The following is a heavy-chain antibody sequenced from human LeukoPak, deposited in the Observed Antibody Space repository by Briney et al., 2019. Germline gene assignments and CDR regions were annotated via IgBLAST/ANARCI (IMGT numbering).Heavy chain of an antibody. CDR2: ISSNGGST. J-gene: IGHJ3*02. CDR3: ARDTRLRLGELSPDAFDI. CDR1: GFTFSSYD. V-gene: IGHV3-64*01. D-gene: IGHD3-16*02. Sequence: GGSLRLSCAASGFTFSSYDMSWVRQAPGKGLEYVSAISSNGGSTYYASSVKGRFTISRDNSKNTLHLQMGSLRAEDMAVYYCARDTRLRLGELSPDAFDIWGQGTMVTVSS.